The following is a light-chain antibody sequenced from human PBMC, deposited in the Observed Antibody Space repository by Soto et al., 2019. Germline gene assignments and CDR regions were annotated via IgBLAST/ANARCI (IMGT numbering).Light chain of an antibody. J-gene: IGLJ3*02. CDR3: CSYAGSYALV. CDR1: RSDVGAYNY. CDR2: DVG. V-gene: IGLV2-11*01. Sequence: QSALTQPRSVSGSPGQSVTISCTGTRSDVGAYNYVSWCPQRPGKAPRLMIYDVGVRPSGVPDRFSASKSGNTASLTISGLQAEDEADYYCCSYAGSYALVVGGGTKLTVL.